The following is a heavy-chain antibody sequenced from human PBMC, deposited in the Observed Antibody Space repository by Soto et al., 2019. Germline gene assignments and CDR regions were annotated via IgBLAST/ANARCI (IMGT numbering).Heavy chain of an antibody. CDR2: INYSGRT. CDR3: ARVGGYTSGWYLDYFDY. Sequence: ETLSPTCTASGRSISSTSYYWNWIRQPPGKGREWIGEINYSGRTDYNTSLESRVTISVDTSKNQFSLNLSSVTAAATAIYYFARVGGYTSGWYLDYFDYWGQGTVVTV. V-gene: IGHV4-39*07. D-gene: IGHD6-19*01. J-gene: IGHJ4*02. CDR1: GRSISSTSYY.